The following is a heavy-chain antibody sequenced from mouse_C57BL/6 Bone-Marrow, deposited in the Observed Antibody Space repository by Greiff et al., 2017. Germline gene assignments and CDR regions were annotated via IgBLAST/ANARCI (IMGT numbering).Heavy chain of an antibody. D-gene: IGHD1-1*01. Sequence: VQLQQPGAELVRPGTSVKLSCKASGCTFTSYWMHWVKQRPGQGLEWIGVIDPSDSYTNYNQKFKGKATLTVDTSSSTAYMQLSSLTSEDSAVYYCARGTTVVATRGYFDYWGQGTTLTVSS. CDR1: GCTFTSYW. V-gene: IGHV1-59*01. CDR3: ARGTTVVATRGYFDY. CDR2: IDPSDSYT. J-gene: IGHJ2*01.